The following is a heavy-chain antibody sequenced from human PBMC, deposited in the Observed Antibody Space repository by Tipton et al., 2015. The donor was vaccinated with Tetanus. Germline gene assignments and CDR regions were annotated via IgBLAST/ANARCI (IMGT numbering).Heavy chain of an antibody. CDR1: GGSISSSSYY. Sequence: TLSLTCTVSGGSISSSSYYWGWIRQPPGKGLEWIGSIYYSGSTNYNPSLKSRVTISVDTSKNQFSLKLSSVTAADTAVYYCAREGYYDSSGYYYKGASDIWGQGTMVTVSS. D-gene: IGHD3-22*01. CDR2: IYYSGST. V-gene: IGHV4-39*07. CDR3: AREGYYDSSGYYYKGASDI. J-gene: IGHJ3*02.